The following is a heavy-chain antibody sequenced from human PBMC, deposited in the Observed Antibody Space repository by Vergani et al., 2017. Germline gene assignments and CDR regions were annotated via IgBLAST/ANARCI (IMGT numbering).Heavy chain of an antibody. Sequence: QLQLQESGPGLVKPSETLSLTCTVSGGSISSSSYYWGWIRQPPGKGLEWIGSIYYSGGTYYNPALKSRVTISVDTSKNQFSLRLSSVTAADTAVYYCASPLLRYFDYGMDVWGQGTTVTVAS. CDR3: ASPLLRYFDYGMDV. V-gene: IGHV4-39*01. J-gene: IGHJ6*02. D-gene: IGHD3-9*01. CDR1: GGSISSSSYY. CDR2: IYYSGGT.